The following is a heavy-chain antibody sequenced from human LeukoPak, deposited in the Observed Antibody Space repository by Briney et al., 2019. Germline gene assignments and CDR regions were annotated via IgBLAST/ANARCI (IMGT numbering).Heavy chain of an antibody. Sequence: GESLRLSCAAPGFTFSSYAMSWVRQAPGKWLECVSTISGSGGTTYYAEFVKGRFTISRDDSKNPLYLQMNSRRAEDTAVYYCAKPAVSGWYGFDYWGQGTLVTVSS. CDR1: GFTFSSYA. D-gene: IGHD6-19*01. V-gene: IGHV3-23*01. CDR3: AKPAVSGWYGFDY. J-gene: IGHJ4*02. CDR2: ISGSGGTT.